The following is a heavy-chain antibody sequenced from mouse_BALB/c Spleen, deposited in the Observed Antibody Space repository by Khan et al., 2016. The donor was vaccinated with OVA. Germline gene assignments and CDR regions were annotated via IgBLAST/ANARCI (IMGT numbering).Heavy chain of an antibody. CDR3: ANGNYGWFAY. V-gene: IGHV5-9-1*01. CDR1: GFTFSTFV. J-gene: IGHJ3*01. D-gene: IGHD2-1*01. Sequence: EVELVESGGGLVEPGGSLKLSCAASGFTFSTFVMSWVRQTPEKRLEWVATISSAATYTYYPDSVKGRFNISRDKATNTLYLQMNSLRSEDTSIYYCANGNYGWFAYWGQGTLVTVSA. CDR2: ISSAATYT.